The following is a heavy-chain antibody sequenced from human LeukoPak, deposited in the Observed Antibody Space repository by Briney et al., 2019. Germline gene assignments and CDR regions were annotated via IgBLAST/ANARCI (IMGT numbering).Heavy chain of an antibody. D-gene: IGHD2-15*01. Sequence: PGGSLRLSCAASGFTFSTYWMTWVRQAPGKGLEWVSVIYSGGSTYYADSVKGRFTISRDNSKNTLYLQMNSLRAEDTAVYYCATSARTYIGSSLGYWGQGTLVTVSS. CDR1: GFTFSTYW. CDR3: ATSARTYIGSSLGY. V-gene: IGHV3-66*01. J-gene: IGHJ4*02. CDR2: IYSGGST.